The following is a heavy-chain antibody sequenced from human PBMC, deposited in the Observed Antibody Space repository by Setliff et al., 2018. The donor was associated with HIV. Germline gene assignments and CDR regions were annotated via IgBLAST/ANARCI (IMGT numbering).Heavy chain of an antibody. CDR3: ARRRGQKATGWYYFDY. J-gene: IGHJ4*01. CDR2: IYHSGNT. V-gene: IGHV4-39*01. CDR1: GGPITSNTYF. D-gene: IGHD6-19*01. Sequence: SETLSLTCSVSGGPITSNTYFWDWIRQAPGKGLEWIGSIYHSGNTYYNPSLKSRVSISVDTSKRQFSLKLTSVTAGDSALYYCARRRGQKATGWYYFDYWATESRSPSPQ.